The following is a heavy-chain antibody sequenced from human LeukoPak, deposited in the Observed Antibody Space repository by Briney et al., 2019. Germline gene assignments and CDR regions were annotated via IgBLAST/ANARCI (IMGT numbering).Heavy chain of an antibody. Sequence: SETLSLTCTVSGGSISSYYWSWIRQPAVKGLEWIGRIYTSGSTNYNPSLKSRVTMSVDTSKNQFSLKLSSVTAADTAVYYCARDAPHDYVWGSYRYYFDYWGQGTLVTVSS. CDR2: IYTSGST. V-gene: IGHV4-4*07. J-gene: IGHJ4*02. CDR1: GGSISSYY. CDR3: ARDAPHDYVWGSYRYYFDY. D-gene: IGHD3-16*02.